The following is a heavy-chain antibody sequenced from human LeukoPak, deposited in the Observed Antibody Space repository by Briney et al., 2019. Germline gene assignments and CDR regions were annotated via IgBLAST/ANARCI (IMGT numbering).Heavy chain of an antibody. CDR2: ISAYNGNT. V-gene: IGHV1-18*01. CDR3: AGTMVRGVLTHFDY. CDR1: GYTFTSYG. J-gene: IGHJ4*02. D-gene: IGHD3-10*01. Sequence: ASVKVSCKASGYTFTSYGISLVRQAPGQGLEWMGWISAYNGNTNYAQKLQGRVTMTTDTSTGTAYMELRSLRSDDTAVYYCAGTMVRGVLTHFDYWGQGTLVTVSS.